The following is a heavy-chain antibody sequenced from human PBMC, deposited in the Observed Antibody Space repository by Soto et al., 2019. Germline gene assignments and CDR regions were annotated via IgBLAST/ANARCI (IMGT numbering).Heavy chain of an antibody. D-gene: IGHD6-13*01. CDR3: ARGETGYSSSWLPFDI. Sequence: QVQLQESGPGLVKPSQTLSLTCTVSGGSISSGGYYWSWIRQHPGKGLEWIGYIYYSGSTYYNPSLKSRVTISVDTSKNQFSLKLSSVTAADTAVYYCARGETGYSSSWLPFDIWGQGTMVTVSS. CDR1: GGSISSGGYY. CDR2: IYYSGST. V-gene: IGHV4-31*03. J-gene: IGHJ3*02.